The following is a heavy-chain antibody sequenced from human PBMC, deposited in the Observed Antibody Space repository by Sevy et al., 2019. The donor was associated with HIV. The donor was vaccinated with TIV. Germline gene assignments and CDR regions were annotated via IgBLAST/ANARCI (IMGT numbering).Heavy chain of an antibody. CDR2: IWYDGTIK. V-gene: IGHV3-33*08. J-gene: IGHJ6*02. CDR1: GFTFSSYV. Sequence: GGSLRLSCAASGFTFSSYVMHWVRQAPGKGLEWVALIWYDGTIKYYADSVKGRFTISRDNSKDTLFLQMNSLTPEDTAVYYCARPRANYVDHYFFYAMDVWGQGTTVTVSS. D-gene: IGHD4-17*01. CDR3: ARPRANYVDHYFFYAMDV.